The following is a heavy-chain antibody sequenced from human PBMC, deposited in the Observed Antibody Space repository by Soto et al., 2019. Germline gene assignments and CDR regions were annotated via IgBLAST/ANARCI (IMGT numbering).Heavy chain of an antibody. CDR3: AIGKSYGPPSYYYYYMDV. Sequence: PSQTLSLTCVISGDSVSSNSAAWNWIRQSPSRGLEWLGRTYYRSRWYNDYAVSVRSRITVNADTSKNQFSLHLNSVTPEDTAVYYCAIGKSYGPPSYYYYYMDVWGKGTTVTVSS. CDR2: TYYRSRWYN. CDR1: GDSVSSNSAA. V-gene: IGHV6-1*01. J-gene: IGHJ6*03. D-gene: IGHD3-10*01.